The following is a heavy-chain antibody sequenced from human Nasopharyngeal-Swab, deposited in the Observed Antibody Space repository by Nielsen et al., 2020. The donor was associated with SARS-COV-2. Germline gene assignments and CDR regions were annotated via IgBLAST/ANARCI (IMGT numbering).Heavy chain of an antibody. J-gene: IGHJ4*02. CDR1: GYTFTSYG. CDR2: ISAYNGNT. V-gene: IGHV1-18*01. CDR3: ARDQAVAGTFLFDY. D-gene: IGHD6-19*01. Sequence: ASVKVSCKASGYTFTSYGISWVRQAPGQGLEWMGWISAYNGNTNYAQKLQGRVTMTTDTSTSTAYMELRSLRSDDTAVYYCARDQAVAGTFLFDYWGQETLVTVSS.